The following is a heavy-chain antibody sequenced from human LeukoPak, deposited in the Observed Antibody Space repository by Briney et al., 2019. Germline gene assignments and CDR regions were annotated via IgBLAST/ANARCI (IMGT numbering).Heavy chain of an antibody. D-gene: IGHD2-21*01. CDR3: ARGMADPYSFDS. V-gene: IGHV4-4*07. CDR2: IYSTGST. Sequence: SSETLSLSCTVSGGSINFYYWSWIRQPAGKGLEWIGRIYSTGSTNYSPSLKSRVTMSVDKSKNQFSLNLSSVTAADTAVYYCARGMADPYSFDSWGQGTLVTVSS. J-gene: IGHJ4*02. CDR1: GGSINFYY.